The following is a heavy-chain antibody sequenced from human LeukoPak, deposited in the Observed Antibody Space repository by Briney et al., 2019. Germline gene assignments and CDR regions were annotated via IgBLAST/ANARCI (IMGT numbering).Heavy chain of an antibody. Sequence: PGGSLRLSCAASGFTFSSYAMSWVRQAPGKGLEWVSAISGSGGSTYYADSVKGRFTISRDNAKNSLYLQMNSLRAEDTAVYYCARGGYGGNDYWGQGTLVTVSS. J-gene: IGHJ4*02. CDR2: ISGSGGST. D-gene: IGHD4-23*01. CDR3: ARGGYGGNDY. CDR1: GFTFSSYA. V-gene: IGHV3-23*01.